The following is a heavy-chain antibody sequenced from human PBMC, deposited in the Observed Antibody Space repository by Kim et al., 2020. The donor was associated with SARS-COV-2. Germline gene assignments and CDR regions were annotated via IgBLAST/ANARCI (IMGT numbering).Heavy chain of an antibody. J-gene: IGHJ3*02. V-gene: IGHV4-59*13. D-gene: IGHD2-8*01. CDR3: ARDPVGYGVGDAFDI. Sequence: SETLSLTCTVSGGSISSYYWSWIRQPPGKGLEWIGYIYYSGSTNYNPSLKSRVTISVDTSKNQFSLKLSSVTAADTAVYYCARDPVGYGVGDAFDIWGQGTMVTVSS. CDR1: GGSISSYY. CDR2: IYYSGST.